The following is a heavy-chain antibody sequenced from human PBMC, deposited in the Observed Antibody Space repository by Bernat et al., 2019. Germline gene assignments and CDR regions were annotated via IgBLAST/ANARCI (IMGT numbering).Heavy chain of an antibody. CDR3: ASDNREGAGAGSTDY. CDR1: GYTFTSYA. V-gene: IGHV1-18*01. J-gene: IGHJ4*02. CDR2: ISAYKGNT. Sequence: QVQLVQSGAEVKKPGASVKVSCKASGYTFTSYAISWVRQAPGQGLEWMGWISAYKGNTNYAQKLQGRVAMSTGTSTGTACRVRRRLRADGTAVYDGASDNREGAGAGSTDYGGQGTLVTVSS. D-gene: IGHD6-19*01.